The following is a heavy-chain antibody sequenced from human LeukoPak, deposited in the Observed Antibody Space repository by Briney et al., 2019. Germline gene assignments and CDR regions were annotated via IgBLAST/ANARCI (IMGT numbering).Heavy chain of an antibody. J-gene: IGHJ4*02. D-gene: IGHD3-10*02. CDR1: GFIFSDYS. CDR2: ISSSSTYT. Sequence: PGGSLRLSCAASGFIFSDYSMNWVRQAPGKGLERVSSISSSSTYTYYADSVKGRFTISRDNAQNSLDLQMNSLRDDDTAVYFCSKDYVFGEAVIRFDYWGQGSLVTVSS. V-gene: IGHV3-21*01. CDR3: SKDYVFGEAVIRFDY.